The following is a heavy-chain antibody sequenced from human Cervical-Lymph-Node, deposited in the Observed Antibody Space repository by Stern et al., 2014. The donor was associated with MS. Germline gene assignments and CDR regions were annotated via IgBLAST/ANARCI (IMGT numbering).Heavy chain of an antibody. CDR3: GHIGWPPYGMDV. CDR1: GFSLSTSGVG. V-gene: IGHV2-5*02. D-gene: IGHD2-15*01. CDR2: IYWDDDK. Sequence: QITLKESGPTLVKPTQTLTLTCTFSGFSLSTSGVGVGWIRQPPGKALEXLALIYWDDDKRDSPSLKSRLTITRGTSNNQVVLILTNMDPLDTAAYWGGHIGWPPYGMDVWGQGTTVTVSS. J-gene: IGHJ6*02.